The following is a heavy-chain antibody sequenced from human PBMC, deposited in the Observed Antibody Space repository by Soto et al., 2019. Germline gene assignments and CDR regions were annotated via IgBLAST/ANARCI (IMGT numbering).Heavy chain of an antibody. D-gene: IGHD3-16*02. V-gene: IGHV1-24*01. CDR1: GYTFTGYY. Sequence: ASVKVSCKASGYTFTGYYMHWVRQAPGKGLEWMGGFDPEDGETIYAQKFQGRVTMTEDTSTDTAYMELSSLRSEDTAVYYCATDNTRYRGAFDIWGQGTMVTVSS. CDR3: ATDNTRYRGAFDI. CDR2: FDPEDGET. J-gene: IGHJ3*02.